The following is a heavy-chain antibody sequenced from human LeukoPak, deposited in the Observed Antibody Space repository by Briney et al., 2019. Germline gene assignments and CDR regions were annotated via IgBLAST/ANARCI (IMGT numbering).Heavy chain of an antibody. D-gene: IGHD4-11*01. CDR1: GGSFSGYY. CDR3: ASLYSNPSSY. V-gene: IGHV4-34*01. Sequence: SETLSLTCAVYGGSFSGYYWSWIRQPPGKGLEWIGEINHSGSTNYNPSLKSRVTISVDTSKNQFSLKLSPVTAADTAVYYCASLYSNPSSYWGQGTLVTVSS. J-gene: IGHJ4*02. CDR2: INHSGST.